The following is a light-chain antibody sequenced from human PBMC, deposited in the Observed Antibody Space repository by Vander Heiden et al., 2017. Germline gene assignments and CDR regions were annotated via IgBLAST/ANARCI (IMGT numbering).Light chain of an antibody. J-gene: IGKJ2*01. CDR3: QQSNTFPHT. CDR1: QSIKTY. V-gene: IGKV1-39*01. Sequence: DIQMIQSPSSLSASVGDRVSITCRATQSIKTYLNWYQHKPGKAPKLLIYAASNLQSGVPSRFSGSGSETDFTLTIGGLQPEDFATYYCQQSNTFPHTFGQGTNLDIK. CDR2: AAS.